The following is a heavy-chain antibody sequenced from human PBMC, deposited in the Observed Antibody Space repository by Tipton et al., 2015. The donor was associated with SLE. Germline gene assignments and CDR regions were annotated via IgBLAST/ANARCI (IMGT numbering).Heavy chain of an antibody. CDR3: AGPIRQDGFDI. V-gene: IGHV4-39*07. CDR2: IYYSGST. J-gene: IGHJ3*02. D-gene: IGHD2-21*01. Sequence: TLSLTCTVSGGSMKSSVYYCGWIRQPPRMGLEWIGTIYYSGSTYYNPSLKSRVTISVDMSKNQFFLNLTSVTAADTAMYYCAGPIRQDGFDIWGQGTMVTVSS. CDR1: GGSMKSSVYY.